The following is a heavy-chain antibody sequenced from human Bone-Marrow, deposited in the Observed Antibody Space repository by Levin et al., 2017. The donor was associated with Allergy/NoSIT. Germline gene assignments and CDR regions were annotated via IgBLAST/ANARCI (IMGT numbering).Heavy chain of an antibody. Sequence: GESLKISCKASGYYFVTSWIGWVRQMPGRGLEWMGIIYPGDSDTRYSPSFQGQVTISADKSITTAYLQLSSLRASDTAIYYCARSGIEGTAYHFDYWGQGTLLTVST. CDR2: IYPGDSDT. CDR3: ARSGIEGTAYHFDY. J-gene: IGHJ4*02. CDR1: GYYFVTSW. D-gene: IGHD1/OR15-1a*01. V-gene: IGHV5-51*01.